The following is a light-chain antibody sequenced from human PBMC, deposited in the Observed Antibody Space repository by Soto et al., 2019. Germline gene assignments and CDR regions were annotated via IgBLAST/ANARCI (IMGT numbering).Light chain of an antibody. CDR1: SSDVGGYNY. J-gene: IGLJ2*01. CDR2: EVT. CDR3: SSFTSSSTVL. V-gene: IGLV2-14*01. Sequence: QSALTQPASVSGSLGQSITISCTGTSSDVGGYNYVSWYQHHPGKDPKVVIFEVTKRPSGVSSRFSGSKSGNTASLTVSGRQAEDEGDYYCSSFTSSSTVLFGGGTKLTV.